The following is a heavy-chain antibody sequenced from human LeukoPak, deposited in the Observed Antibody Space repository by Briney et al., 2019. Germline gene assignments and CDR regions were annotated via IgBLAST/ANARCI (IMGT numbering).Heavy chain of an antibody. CDR3: VRGKQWLVLGDAFDI. CDR2: IIPIFGTA. V-gene: IGHV1-69*13. D-gene: IGHD6-19*01. Sequence: SVKVSCKASGGTFSSYAISWVRQAPGQGLEWMGGIIPIFGTANYAQKFQGRVTITADESTSTAYMELSSLRSEDTAVYYCVRGKQWLVLGDAFDIWGQGTMVTVSS. CDR1: GGTFSSYA. J-gene: IGHJ3*02.